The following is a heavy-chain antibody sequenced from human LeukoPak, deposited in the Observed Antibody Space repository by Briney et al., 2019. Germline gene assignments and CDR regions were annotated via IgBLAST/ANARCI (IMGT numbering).Heavy chain of an antibody. J-gene: IGHJ4*02. CDR3: AREGGDGFGWYYFDY. CDR2: IYHSGST. D-gene: IGHD5-24*01. V-gene: IGHV4-30-2*01. Sequence: SQTLSLTCAVSGGSISSGGYSWSWIRQPPGKGLEWIGYIYHSGSTYYNPSLKSRVTISVDRSKNQFSLKLSSVTAADTAVYYCAREGGDGFGWYYFDYWGQGTLVTVSS. CDR1: GGSISSGGYS.